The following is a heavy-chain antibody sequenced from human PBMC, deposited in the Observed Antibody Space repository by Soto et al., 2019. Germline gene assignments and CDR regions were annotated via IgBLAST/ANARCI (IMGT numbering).Heavy chain of an antibody. CDR2: INAGNGNT. D-gene: IGHD4-17*01. Sequence: GASVKVSCKASGYTFTSYAMHWVRQAPGQRLEWMGWINAGNGNTKYSQKFQGRVTITRDTSASTAYMELSSLRSEDTAVYYCAREGDYGDLNQNWFDPWGQGTLVTVSS. CDR3: AREGDYGDLNQNWFDP. J-gene: IGHJ5*02. CDR1: GYTFTSYA. V-gene: IGHV1-3*01.